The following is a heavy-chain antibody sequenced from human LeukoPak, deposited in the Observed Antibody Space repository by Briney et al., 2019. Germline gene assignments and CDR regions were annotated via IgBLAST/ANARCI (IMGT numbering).Heavy chain of an antibody. CDR1: VGLIRLSRYQ. CDR2: IFYTGST. D-gene: IGHD5-12*01. V-gene: IGHV4-39*02. CDR3: ASPSIYSGYDYGY. Sequence: SETLSLTCTVSVGLIRLSRYQGDWIRQPPGKGLEWVGSIFYTGSTYYNPSLKSRVTISADTSKNHFSLKVSSVTAADTTVYCGASPSIYSGYDYGYWGQGTLVSVSS. J-gene: IGHJ4*02.